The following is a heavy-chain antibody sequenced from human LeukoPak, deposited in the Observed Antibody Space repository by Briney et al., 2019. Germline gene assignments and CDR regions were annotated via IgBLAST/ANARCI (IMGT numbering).Heavy chain of an antibody. Sequence: GGSLRLSCAASGFTFSTYTMIWVRQAPEKGLEWVSSISTSSSDIYYGDSVKGRFTISRDNAKNSVFLQMNSLRAADTAVYYCARAGYSSSLFDYYFYMDVWGKGTTVTVSS. CDR3: ARAGYSSSLFDYYFYMDV. CDR1: GFTFSTYT. CDR2: ISTSSSDI. V-gene: IGHV3-21*01. J-gene: IGHJ6*03. D-gene: IGHD6-13*01.